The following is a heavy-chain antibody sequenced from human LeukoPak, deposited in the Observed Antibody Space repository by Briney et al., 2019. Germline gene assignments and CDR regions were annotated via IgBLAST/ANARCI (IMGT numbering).Heavy chain of an antibody. D-gene: IGHD1-26*01. J-gene: IGHJ4*02. CDR2: IFYSGST. CDR3: ARSGSYFSNTVDY. V-gene: IGHV4-59*01. CDR1: GASISSYY. Sequence: SETLSLTCTVSGASISSYYWSWIRHPPGKGLEWIGYIFYSGSTNYNPSLKSRVTISVDTSKNQFSLKLSSVTAADTAVYYCARSGSYFSNTVDYWGQGTLVTVSS.